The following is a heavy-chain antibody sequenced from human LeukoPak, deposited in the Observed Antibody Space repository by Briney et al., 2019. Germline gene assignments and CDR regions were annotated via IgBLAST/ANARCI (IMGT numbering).Heavy chain of an antibody. CDR2: IYYSGST. CDR1: GGSISSYY. J-gene: IGHJ3*02. Sequence: PSETLSLTCTASGGSISSYYWSWIRQPPGKGLEWIGYIYYSGSTNYNPSLKSRVTISVDTSKNQFSLKLSSVTAADTAVYYCARHSGVVATMSTDIVVVVAGAFDIWGQGTMVTVSS. CDR3: ARHSGVVATMSTDIVVVVAGAFDI. V-gene: IGHV4-59*08. D-gene: IGHD2-15*01.